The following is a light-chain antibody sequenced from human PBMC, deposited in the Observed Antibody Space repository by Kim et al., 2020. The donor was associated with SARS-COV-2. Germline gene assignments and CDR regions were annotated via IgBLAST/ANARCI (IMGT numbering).Light chain of an antibody. Sequence: SPGESATRSCRTSQSVSSNLVAYQQKPRQAPRRLRYGATTREAGIPARFSGSGSGTAVNPTISSLQAEEFAVYYCYQYNDWPPLTFGQGTKVDIK. J-gene: IGKJ1*01. V-gene: IGKV3-15*01. CDR2: GAT. CDR3: YQYNDWPPLT. CDR1: QSVSSN.